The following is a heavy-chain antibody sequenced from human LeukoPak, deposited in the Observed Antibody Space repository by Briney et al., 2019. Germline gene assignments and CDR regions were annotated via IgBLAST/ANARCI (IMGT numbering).Heavy chain of an antibody. V-gene: IGHV3-23*01. CDR1: GFTFSGYA. D-gene: IGHD5-18*01. CDR3: AKAYYSDTARYNYYYGLDV. CDR2: ISGNGRST. Sequence: GGSLRLSCAASGFTFSGYAMTWVRQAPGKGLEWVSAISGNGRSTFYADSVKGRFTISRDNSKNTLYLQVNSLRAEDTAVYYCAKAYYSDTARYNYYYGLDVWGQGTTVTVSS. J-gene: IGHJ6*02.